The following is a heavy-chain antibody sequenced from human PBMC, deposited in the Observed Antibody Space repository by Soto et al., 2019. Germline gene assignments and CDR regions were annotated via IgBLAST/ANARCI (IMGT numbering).Heavy chain of an antibody. Sequence: EVQLVETGGGLIQPGGSLRLSCTVSGFSVTNSYINWVRQAPGKGLEWVSILYSSGTTYYADSVRGRFTVSRDDSKNTLVLHMNSLRADDTAVYYCARDWSKFSYNYPYYYVMDAWGQGTTVTVSS. V-gene: IGHV3-53*02. CDR2: LYSSGTT. D-gene: IGHD5-18*01. J-gene: IGHJ6*02. CDR3: ARDWSKFSYNYPYYYVMDA. CDR1: GFSVTNSY.